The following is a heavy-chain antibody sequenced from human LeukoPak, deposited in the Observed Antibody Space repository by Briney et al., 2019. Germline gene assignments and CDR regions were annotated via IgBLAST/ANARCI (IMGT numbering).Heavy chain of an antibody. CDR2: ISSGSSFI. Sequence: SGGSLRLSCAASGFTFSTYSMSWVRQAPGKGLEWVSSISSGSSFIYYADSVKGRFIISRDNAKNSLFLQMNSLRAEDTAVYYCARESSGYFYWGQGTLVTVSS. J-gene: IGHJ4*02. CDR3: ARESSGYFY. V-gene: IGHV3-21*01. D-gene: IGHD3-22*01. CDR1: GFTFSTYS.